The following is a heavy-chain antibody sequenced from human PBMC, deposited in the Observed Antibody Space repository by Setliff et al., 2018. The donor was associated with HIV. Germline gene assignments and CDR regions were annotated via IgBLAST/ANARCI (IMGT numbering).Heavy chain of an antibody. CDR3: AGGPGTTSIDY. CDR1: GDSISSTNW. D-gene: IGHD1-26*01. CDR2: IYHIGST. V-gene: IGHV4-4*02. J-gene: IGHJ4*02. Sequence: PSETLSLTCSVSGDSISSTNWWSWVRQPPGKGLEWIGEIYHIGSTTYNPSLKSRVTILVDKTKNQFSLKLSSVTAADTAVYYCAGGPGTTSIDYWAQGTLVTVSS.